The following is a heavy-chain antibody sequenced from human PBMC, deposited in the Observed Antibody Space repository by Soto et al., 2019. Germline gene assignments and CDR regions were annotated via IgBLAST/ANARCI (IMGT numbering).Heavy chain of an antibody. CDR3: PRVAGDWYGGSDI. CDR1: GGSINNGDYY. Sequence: QVQLQESSPGLEEPSQTLSLTCTVSGGSINNGDYYWSWVRQPPGKGLEWIGHIYYSGSTYYNPSLRSRVRISVDRSKNQFSLKVTSVTAADTAVYYCPRVAGDWYGGSDIWGQGTMVTGSS. V-gene: IGHV4-30-4*01. J-gene: IGHJ3*02. CDR2: IYYSGST. D-gene: IGHD2-21*02.